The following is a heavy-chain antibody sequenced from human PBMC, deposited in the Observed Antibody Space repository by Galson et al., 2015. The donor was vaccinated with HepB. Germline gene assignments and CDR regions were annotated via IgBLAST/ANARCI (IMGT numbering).Heavy chain of an antibody. CDR1: GFTFSSYA. Sequence: SLRLSCAASGFTFSSYAMHWVRQAPGKGLEYVSAISSNGGSTYYANSVKGRFTISRDNSKNTLYLQMGSLRAEDMAVYYCASGGRGDIDSWGWFDPWGQGTLVTVSS. J-gene: IGHJ5*02. V-gene: IGHV3-64*01. CDR3: ASGGRGDIDSWGWFDP. D-gene: IGHD3-16*02. CDR2: ISSNGGST.